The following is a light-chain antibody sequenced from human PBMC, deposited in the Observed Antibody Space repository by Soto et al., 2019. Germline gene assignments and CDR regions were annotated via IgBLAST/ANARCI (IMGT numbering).Light chain of an antibody. CDR3: QQYGSSPVT. V-gene: IGKV3-20*01. Sequence: IVFTLSPGTLSLTHGERATLSCRASQSIRSNYLAWYQQKPVQAPRFLIYGAFSRATGIPDRFSGSGSGTDFTLTICRLEPEDFAVYYCQQYGSSPVTFCQGA. CDR1: QSIRSNY. J-gene: IGKJ1*01. CDR2: GAF.